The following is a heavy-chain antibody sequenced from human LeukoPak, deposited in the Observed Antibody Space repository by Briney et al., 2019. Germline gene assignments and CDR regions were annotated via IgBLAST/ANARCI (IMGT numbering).Heavy chain of an antibody. V-gene: IGHV4-39*07. Sequence: SETLSLTCTVSGGSISSSSYYWGWIRQPPGKGLEWIGSIYYSGSTYYNPSLKSRVTISVDTSKNQFSLKLSSVTAADTAVYYCARGPTDTAMEPYAFDIWGQGTMVTVSS. J-gene: IGHJ3*02. D-gene: IGHD5-18*01. CDR2: IYYSGST. CDR3: ARGPTDTAMEPYAFDI. CDR1: GGSISSSSYY.